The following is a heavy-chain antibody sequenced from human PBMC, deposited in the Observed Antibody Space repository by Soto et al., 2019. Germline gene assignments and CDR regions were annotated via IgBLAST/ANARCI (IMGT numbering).Heavy chain of an antibody. J-gene: IGHJ4*02. V-gene: IGHV4-59*01. D-gene: IGHD4-17*01. CDR3: ARRNGDYGNY. CDR2: IYYSGST. CDR1: GDSISSYY. Sequence: SETLSLTCTVSGDSISSYYWSWIRQPPGKGLEWIGYIYYSGSTNYNPSLKSRVTISVDTSKNQFSLKLSSVTAADTAVYYCARRNGDYGNYGSKGTLVTVSS.